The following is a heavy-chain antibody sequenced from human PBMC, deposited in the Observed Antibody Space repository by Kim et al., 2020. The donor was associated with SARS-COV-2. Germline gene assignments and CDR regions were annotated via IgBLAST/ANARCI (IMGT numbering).Heavy chain of an antibody. V-gene: IGHV4-59*13. CDR1: GGSISSYY. CDR2: IYYSGST. J-gene: IGHJ4*02. Sequence: SETLSLTCTVSGGSISSYYWSWIRQPPGKGLEWIGYIYYSGSTNYNPSLKSRVTISVDTSKNQFSLKLSSVTAADTAVYYCARSRGGYDYVWGSYRPYYFDYWGQGTLVTVSS. D-gene: IGHD3-16*02. CDR3: ARSRGGYDYVWGSYRPYYFDY.